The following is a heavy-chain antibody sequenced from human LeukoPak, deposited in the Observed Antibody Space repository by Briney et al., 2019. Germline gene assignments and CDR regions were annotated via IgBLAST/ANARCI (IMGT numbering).Heavy chain of an antibody. CDR1: SGSISSYY. J-gene: IGHJ6*02. D-gene: IGHD3-3*01. V-gene: IGHV4-59*01. CDR3: ARDGADFWSGYYRSPFGMDV. Sequence: SETLSLTCTVSSGSISSYYWTWIRQPPGKGLEWIGYIFYTGSTNYNPSLKSRVTMSVDTSKNQFSLKLSSVTAADTAVYYCARDGADFWSGYYRSPFGMDVWGQGTTVTVSS. CDR2: IFYTGST.